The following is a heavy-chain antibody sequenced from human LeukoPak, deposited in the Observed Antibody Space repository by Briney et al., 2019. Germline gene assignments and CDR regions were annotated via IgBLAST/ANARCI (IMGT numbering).Heavy chain of an antibody. J-gene: IGHJ4*02. CDR2: IYSGGST. Sequence: GGSLRLSCAASGFTFSSYSMNWVRQAPGKGLEWVSVIYSGGSTYYADSVKGRFTISRDNSKNTLYLQMNSLRAEDTAVYYCAREGPGGYSYGFLYWGQGTLVTVSS. V-gene: IGHV3-66*01. CDR1: GFTFSSYS. D-gene: IGHD5-18*01. CDR3: AREGPGGYSYGFLY.